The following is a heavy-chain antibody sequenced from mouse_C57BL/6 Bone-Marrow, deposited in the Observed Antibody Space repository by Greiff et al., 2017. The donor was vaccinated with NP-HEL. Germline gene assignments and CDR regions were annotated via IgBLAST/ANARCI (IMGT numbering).Heavy chain of an antibody. Sequence: QVQLQQSGAELVRSGTSVKMSCKASGYTFTNYWIGWAKQRPGHGLEWIGDIYPGGGYTNYNEKFKGKATLTADKSSSTAYMQFSSLTSEDSAIYYCARYYYGIAMDYWGQGTSVTVSS. V-gene: IGHV1-63*01. CDR3: ARYYYGIAMDY. D-gene: IGHD1-1*01. CDR2: IYPGGGYT. J-gene: IGHJ4*01. CDR1: GYTFTNYW.